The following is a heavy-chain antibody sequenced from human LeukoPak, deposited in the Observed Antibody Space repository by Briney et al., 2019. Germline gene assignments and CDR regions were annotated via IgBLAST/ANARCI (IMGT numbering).Heavy chain of an antibody. J-gene: IGHJ6*02. Sequence: GGSLRLSCAVCGFPFDDYAMHWLRQAPGKGGEGVSGISWNSGSIGYADSVKGRFTISRDNAKNSLYLQMNSLRAEDTALNYYAKDYGSTFHGMDGWGQGTTVTVSS. D-gene: IGHD2-2*01. CDR2: ISWNSGSI. CDR3: AKDYGSTFHGMDG. V-gene: IGHV3-9*01. CDR1: GFPFDDYA.